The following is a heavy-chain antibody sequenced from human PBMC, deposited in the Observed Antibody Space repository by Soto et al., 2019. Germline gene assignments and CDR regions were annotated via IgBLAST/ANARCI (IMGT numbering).Heavy chain of an antibody. CDR1: GGSISSYY. CDR2: IYYSGST. D-gene: IGHD4-17*01. V-gene: IGHV4-59*01. Sequence: SETLSLTCTVSGGSISSYYWSWIRQPPGKGLEWIGYIYYSGSTNYNPSLKSRATISVDTSKNQFSLKPSSVTAADTAVYYCARVMGGDYGDYTYFDYWGQGTLVTVSS. CDR3: ARVMGGDYGDYTYFDY. J-gene: IGHJ4*02.